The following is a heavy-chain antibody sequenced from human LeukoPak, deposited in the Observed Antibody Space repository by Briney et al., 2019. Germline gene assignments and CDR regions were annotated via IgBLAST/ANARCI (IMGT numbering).Heavy chain of an antibody. V-gene: IGHV3-21*01. CDR1: GFTFSSYS. CDR2: ISSSSSYI. D-gene: IGHD3-10*01. Sequence: NAGGSLRLSCAASGFTFSSYSMNWVRQAPGKGLEWVSYISSSSSYINYADSGKGRFTISRDNAKNSLYLQMNSLRAEDTAVYYCASGSTYWGQGTLVTVSS. CDR3: ASGSTY. J-gene: IGHJ4*02.